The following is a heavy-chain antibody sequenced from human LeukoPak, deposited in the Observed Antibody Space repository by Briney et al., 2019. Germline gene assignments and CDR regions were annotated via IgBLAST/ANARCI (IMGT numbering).Heavy chain of an antibody. J-gene: IGHJ4*02. V-gene: IGHV3-7*01. CDR1: GFTFSGYW. CDR3: ARVGIQLWPDYFDY. D-gene: IGHD5-18*01. CDR2: IKQDGSEK. Sequence: AGGSLRLSCAASGFTFSGYWMSWVRQAPGKGLEWVANIKQDGSEKYYVDSVKGRFTISRDNAKNSLYLQMNSRRAEDTAVYYCARVGIQLWPDYFDYWGQGTLVTVSS.